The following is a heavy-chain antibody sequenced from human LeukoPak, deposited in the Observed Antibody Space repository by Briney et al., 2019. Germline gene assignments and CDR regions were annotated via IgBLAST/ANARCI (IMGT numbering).Heavy chain of an antibody. CDR1: GGSISSYY. V-gene: IGHV4-4*07. D-gene: IGHD2-2*01. CDR2: IYTSGST. CDR3: AREAYCSSTSCQGVFDP. J-gene: IGHJ5*02. Sequence: SETLSLTCTVSGGSISSYYWSWIRQPAGKGLEWIGRIYTSGSTYYNPSLKSRVTMSVDTSKNQFSLKLSSVTAADTAVYYCAREAYCSSTSCQGVFDPWGQGTLVTVSS.